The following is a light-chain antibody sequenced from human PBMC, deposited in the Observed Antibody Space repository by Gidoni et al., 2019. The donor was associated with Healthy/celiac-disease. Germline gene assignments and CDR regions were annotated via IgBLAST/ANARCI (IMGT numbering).Light chain of an antibody. CDR3: QQSYSTPRT. Sequence: DIHMTQSPSSLSASVGDRVTISCRASQSISSDVNWYQQKPGKAPKLLIYAASSLQSGVPSRFSSSGSGTDFTLTISSLQPEDFATYYCQQSYSTPRTFXQXTKVEIK. CDR2: AAS. V-gene: IGKV1-39*01. J-gene: IGKJ1*01. CDR1: QSISSD.